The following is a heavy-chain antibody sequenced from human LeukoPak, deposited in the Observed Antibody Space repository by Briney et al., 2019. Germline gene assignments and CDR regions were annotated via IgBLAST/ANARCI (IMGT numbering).Heavy chain of an antibody. CDR2: IYYTGST. CDR3: ARERGEMASE. J-gene: IGHJ4*02. Sequence: PSETLSLTCTVSGGSVSSTSYYWAWIRQPPGKGLEWIGSIYYTGSTYYSPSLNSRVTISVDTSKNQFSLKLSSVAAADTAVYYCARERGEMASEWGQGTLVTVSS. CDR1: GGSVSSTSYY. D-gene: IGHD5-24*01. V-gene: IGHV4-39*07.